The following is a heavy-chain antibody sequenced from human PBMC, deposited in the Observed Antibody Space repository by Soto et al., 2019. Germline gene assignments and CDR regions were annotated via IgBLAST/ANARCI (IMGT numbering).Heavy chain of an antibody. CDR3: ARAVFFFQAEDGIRDTVTVSAFLLNRSSDL. D-gene: IGHD3-16*02. V-gene: IGHV4-34*01. J-gene: IGHJ2*01. CDR2: INHSGGT. Sequence: KGLEWIGEINHSGGTNYNPSLKSRVTISVDTSKNQFSLQLSSVTAADTAVYYCARAVFFFQAEDGIRDTVTVSAFLLNRSSDL.